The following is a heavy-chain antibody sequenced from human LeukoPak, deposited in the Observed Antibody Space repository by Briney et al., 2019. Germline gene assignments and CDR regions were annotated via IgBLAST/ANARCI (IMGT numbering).Heavy chain of an antibody. CDR1: GYTFTSYG. D-gene: IGHD6-6*01. Sequence: ASVKVSCKASGYTFTSYGISWVRQAPGQGLEWMGWISAYNGNTNYAQKFQGRVTITADESTSTAYMELSSLRSEDTAVYYCARDLPDSSSAGYWGQGTLVTVSS. CDR3: ARDLPDSSSAGY. V-gene: IGHV1-18*01. J-gene: IGHJ4*02. CDR2: ISAYNGNT.